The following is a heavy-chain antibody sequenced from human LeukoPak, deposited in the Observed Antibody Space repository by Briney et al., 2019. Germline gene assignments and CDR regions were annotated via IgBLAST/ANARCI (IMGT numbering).Heavy chain of an antibody. CDR1: GGSFSGYY. V-gene: IGHV4-34*01. Sequence: SETLSLTCAVYGGSFSGYYWSWIRQPPGKGLEWIGEINHSGSTNYNPSLKSRVTISVDTSKNQFSLKLSSVTAADTAVYYCARVLRYCSGGSCYSPYNWFDPWGQGTLVTVSS. J-gene: IGHJ5*02. D-gene: IGHD2-15*01. CDR3: ARVLRYCSGGSCYSPYNWFDP. CDR2: INHSGST.